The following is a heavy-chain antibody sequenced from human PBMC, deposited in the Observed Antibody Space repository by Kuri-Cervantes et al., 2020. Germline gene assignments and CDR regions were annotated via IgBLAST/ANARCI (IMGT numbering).Heavy chain of an antibody. V-gene: IGHV3-30*18. D-gene: IGHD5-18*01. Sequence: SCKASGFTFSSYGMHWVRQAPGKGLEWVAVISYDGSNKYYADSVKGRFTISRDNSRNTLYLQMNSLRAEDTAVYYCAKDMDSYGGPFDYWGQGTLVTVSS. CDR3: AKDMDSYGGPFDY. J-gene: IGHJ4*02. CDR2: ISYDGSNK. CDR1: GFTFSSYG.